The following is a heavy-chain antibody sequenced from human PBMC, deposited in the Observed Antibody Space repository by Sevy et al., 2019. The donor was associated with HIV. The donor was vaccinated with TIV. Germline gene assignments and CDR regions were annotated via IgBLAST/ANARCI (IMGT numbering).Heavy chain of an antibody. Sequence: ASVKVSCKASGYTFTSYGISWVRQAPGQGLEWMGWISAYNGTTNYAQKLQGRVTMTTDTSTSTAYMELRSLRSDDTAVYYCAGGEMTTGERRGPEIWGQGTLVTVSS. CDR2: ISAYNGTT. D-gene: IGHD4-17*01. V-gene: IGHV1-18*01. J-gene: IGHJ4*02. CDR3: AGGEMTTGERRGPEI. CDR1: GYTFTSYG.